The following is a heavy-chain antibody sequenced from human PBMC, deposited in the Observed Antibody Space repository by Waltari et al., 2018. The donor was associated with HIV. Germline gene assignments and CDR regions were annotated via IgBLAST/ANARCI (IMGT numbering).Heavy chain of an antibody. J-gene: IGHJ5*02. CDR3: ARQPLYCRGGSCHLNWVDP. CDR2: INHSGST. CDR1: GGSFSGFY. Sequence: QVQLQQWGAGLLKPSETLSLTCAVYGGSFSGFYWSWIRQPPGKGLAWIGEINHSGSTNYNTSHKGRVNIAVETSKSQFSRKVGSVTAADTAVYYCARQPLYCRGGSCHLNWVDPWGQGTLVTVSS. D-gene: IGHD2-15*01. V-gene: IGHV4-34*01.